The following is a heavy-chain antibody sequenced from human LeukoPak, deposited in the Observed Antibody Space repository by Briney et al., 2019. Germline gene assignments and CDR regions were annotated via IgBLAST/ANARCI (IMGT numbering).Heavy chain of an antibody. CDR2: INPNSGGT. J-gene: IGHJ5*02. D-gene: IGHD6-13*01. Sequence: ASVKVSCKASGYXFTGFYMHWVRQAPGQGLEWMGWINPNSGGTNYAQKFQGRVTMTRDTSISTAYMELSRLRSDDTAVYYCARAHLIAAAGYNWFDPWGQGTLVTVSS. CDR3: ARAHLIAAAGYNWFDP. CDR1: GYXFTGFY. V-gene: IGHV1-2*02.